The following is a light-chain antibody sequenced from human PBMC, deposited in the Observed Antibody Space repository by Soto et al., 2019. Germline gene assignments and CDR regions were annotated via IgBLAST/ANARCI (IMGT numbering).Light chain of an antibody. J-gene: IGKJ1*01. CDR3: QQYRT. V-gene: IGKV3-20*01. Sequence: EVVLLKSPGTLSLSPWERANISGRASQSVSSSSLAWYQQNPGKAPRLLIYEASSRATGIPDRFSGSGSGTDFTLTITRLEPEDVAVYYCQQYRTVGQGTKVGIK. CDR1: QSVSSSS. CDR2: EAS.